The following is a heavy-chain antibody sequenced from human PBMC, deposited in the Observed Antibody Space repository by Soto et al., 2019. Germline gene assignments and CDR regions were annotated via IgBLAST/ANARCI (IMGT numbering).Heavy chain of an antibody. Sequence: ASVKVSCKASGGTFSSYAISWVRQAPGQGLEWMGGIIPIFGTANYAQKFQGRVTITADESTSTAYMELSSLRSEDTAVYYCARGNGYCGGDCYYFSNRAWGQGTLVTVSS. J-gene: IGHJ5*02. CDR1: GGTFSSYA. D-gene: IGHD2-21*02. CDR2: IIPIFGTA. V-gene: IGHV1-69*13. CDR3: ARGNGYCGGDCYYFSNRA.